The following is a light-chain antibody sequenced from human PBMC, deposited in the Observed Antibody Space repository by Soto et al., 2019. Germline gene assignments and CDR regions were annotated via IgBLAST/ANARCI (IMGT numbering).Light chain of an antibody. V-gene: IGKV3-15*01. Sequence: DMVMTQSPATLSAAPGERATLSCRAIQSVSSNLAWYQHKPGQAPRLLLYIASTRATGIPARFSGSGSGTEFTLTISSLQSEDFAVYDCQQYNNWPPPITFGQGTRLEIK. J-gene: IGKJ5*01. CDR1: QSVSSN. CDR3: QQYNNWPPPIT. CDR2: IAS.